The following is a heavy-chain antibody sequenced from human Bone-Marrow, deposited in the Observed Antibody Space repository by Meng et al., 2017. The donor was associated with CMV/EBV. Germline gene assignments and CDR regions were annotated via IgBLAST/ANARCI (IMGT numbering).Heavy chain of an antibody. CDR2: ISAYNGNT. CDR1: GYTFTSYG. V-gene: IGHV1-18*01. D-gene: IGHD6-13*01. Sequence: ASVKVSCKASGYTFTSYGISWVRQAPGQGLEWMGWISAYNGNTNYAQKLQGKVTMTTDTSTSTAYMELRSLRSDDTAVYYCAYQAAGKGWADYWVQGTLVTVSS. CDR3: AYQAAGKGWADY. J-gene: IGHJ4*01.